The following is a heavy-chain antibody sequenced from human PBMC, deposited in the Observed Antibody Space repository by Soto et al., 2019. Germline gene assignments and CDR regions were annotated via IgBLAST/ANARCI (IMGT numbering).Heavy chain of an antibody. J-gene: IGHJ4*02. D-gene: IGHD6-19*01. V-gene: IGHV4-30-2*01. CDR3: ARAGGLGAVAVDY. CDR1: GGSISRGGYS. Sequence: QLQLQESGSGLVKPSQTLSLTCAVSGGSISRGGYSWSWIRQPPGKGLEWIGYIYNSGSTYYNPSLKSRVTISVDRSKNQFSLKLSSVTAADTAVYYGARAGGLGAVAVDYWGQGTLVTVSS. CDR2: IYNSGST.